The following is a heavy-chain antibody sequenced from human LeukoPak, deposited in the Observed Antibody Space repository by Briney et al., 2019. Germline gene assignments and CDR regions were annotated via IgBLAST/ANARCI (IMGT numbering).Heavy chain of an antibody. CDR2: IIPILGIA. J-gene: IGHJ4*02. CDR3: ARDPKGIADDFDY. D-gene: IGHD6-13*01. V-gene: IGHV1-69*04. CDR1: GGAFSSYA. Sequence: SVKVSCKASGGAFSSYAISWVRQAPGQGLEWMGRIIPILGIANYAQKFQGRVTITADKSTSTAYMELSSLRSEDTAVYYCARDPKGIADDFDYWGQGTLVTVSS.